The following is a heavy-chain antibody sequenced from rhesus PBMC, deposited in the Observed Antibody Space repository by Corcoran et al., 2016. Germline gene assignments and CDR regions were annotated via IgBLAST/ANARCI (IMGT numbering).Heavy chain of an antibody. CDR3: ARERLRYYYGSGYDY. J-gene: IGHJ4*01. V-gene: IGHV4-80*01. CDR2: INGNRWIT. CDR1: GGSFSSYW. D-gene: IGHD3-28*01. Sequence: QVQLQESGPGLVKPSETLSLTCAVSGGSFSSYWWSWIRQPPGKGLEWIGEINGNRWITNHHPTLKRRVTISKAASKNQFSMKLSSVTAADTAVYYCARERLRYYYGSGYDYWGQGVLVTVSS.